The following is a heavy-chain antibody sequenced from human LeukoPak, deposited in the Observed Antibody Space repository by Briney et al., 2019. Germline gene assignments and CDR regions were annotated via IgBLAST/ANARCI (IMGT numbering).Heavy chain of an antibody. Sequence: GTSLRLSCAASGFTFSSYGMHWVRQAPGKGPEWVAGISYDGSNQYYADSVKGRFTISRDNSRNTLYLHMDSLRAEDTAVYYCAKGRGVLEYYFDYWAREPWSPSPQ. CDR3: AKGRGVLEYYFDY. V-gene: IGHV3-30*18. CDR2: ISYDGSNQ. J-gene: IGHJ4*02. CDR1: GFTFSSYG. D-gene: IGHD1-1*01.